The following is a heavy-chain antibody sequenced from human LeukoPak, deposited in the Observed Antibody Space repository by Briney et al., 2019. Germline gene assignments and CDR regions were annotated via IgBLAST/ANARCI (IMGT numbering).Heavy chain of an antibody. CDR2: ISSSSSYI. CDR3: ARSRTVTTVNAVDY. CDR1: GFTFSSYS. D-gene: IGHD4-17*01. J-gene: IGHJ4*02. Sequence: GGSLRLSCAASGFTFSSYSMNWVRQAPGKGLEWVSSISSSSSYIYYADSVKGRFTISRDNAKNSLYLQMNSLRAEDTAVYYCARSRTVTTVNAVDYWGQGTLVTVSS. V-gene: IGHV3-21*01.